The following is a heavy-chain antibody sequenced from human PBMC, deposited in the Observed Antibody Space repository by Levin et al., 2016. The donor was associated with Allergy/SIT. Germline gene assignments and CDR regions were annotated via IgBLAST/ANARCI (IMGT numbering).Heavy chain of an antibody. V-gene: IGHV1-2*02. Sequence: ASVKVSCKASGHTFTGYYMHWVRQAPGQGLEWMGWINPNSGGTNYAQKFQGRVTMTRDTSISTAYMELSRLRSDDTAVYYCARAYSSSSGGFYYYYGMDVWGQGTTVTVSS. J-gene: IGHJ6*02. CDR2: INPNSGGT. CDR3: ARAYSSSSGGFYYYYGMDV. D-gene: IGHD6-6*01. CDR1: GHTFTGYY.